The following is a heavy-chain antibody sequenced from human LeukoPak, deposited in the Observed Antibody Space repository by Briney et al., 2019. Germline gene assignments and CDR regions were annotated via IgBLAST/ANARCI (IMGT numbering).Heavy chain of an antibody. V-gene: IGHV3-7*03. CDR2: IKQDGSEK. CDR1: GFTFSSYW. CDR3: AKGAGIVVPGTILH. D-gene: IGHD6-19*01. J-gene: IGHJ4*02. Sequence: GGSLRLSCAASGFTFSSYWMSWVRQAPGKGLEWVAHIKQDGSEKYYVDSVKGRFTISRDNAKNSLYLQMNSLRAEDTAVYYCAKGAGIVVPGTILHWGQGILVIVSS.